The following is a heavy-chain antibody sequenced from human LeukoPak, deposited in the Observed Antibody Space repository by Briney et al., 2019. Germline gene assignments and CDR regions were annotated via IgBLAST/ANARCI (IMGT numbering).Heavy chain of an antibody. CDR2: ISSSGSSI. V-gene: IGHV3-48*03. J-gene: IGHJ4*02. D-gene: IGHD3-22*01. CDR1: GFTFSSYE. Sequence: GGSLRLSCAASGFTFSSYEMNWVRQAPGKGLEWVSYISSSGSSIYYADSVKGRFTISRANAKNSLYLQMNSLRAEDTAVYYCASSSYYDSSGYPLDYWGQGTLVTVSS. CDR3: ASSSYYDSSGYPLDY.